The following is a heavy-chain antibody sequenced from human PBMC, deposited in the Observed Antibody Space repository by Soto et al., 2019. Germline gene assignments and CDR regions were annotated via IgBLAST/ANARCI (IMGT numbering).Heavy chain of an antibody. CDR1: GFTFSSYA. D-gene: IGHD1-26*01. J-gene: IGHJ6*02. CDR3: AKDLEGATTWYYYYGMDV. Sequence: GGSLRLSCAASGFTFSSYALSWVRQAPGKGLEWVSAISGSGGSTYYADSVKGRFTISRDNSKNTLYLQMNSLRAEDTAVYYCAKDLEGATTWYYYYGMDVWGQGTTVTVSS. V-gene: IGHV3-23*01. CDR2: ISGSGGST.